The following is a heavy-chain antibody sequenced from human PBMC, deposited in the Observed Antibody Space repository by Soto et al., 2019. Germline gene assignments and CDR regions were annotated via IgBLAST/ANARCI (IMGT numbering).Heavy chain of an antibody. Sequence: ETLSLTCTVSGGSISNFYWSWIRQPPGKGLEWIGYIYYSGTTSYNPSLNSRVTISVDTSKNQFSLKLNSVTAADTAVYYCARESYYGSGATVVGYWGLGTLVTVS. CDR2: IYYSGTT. V-gene: IGHV4-59*01. J-gene: IGHJ4*02. D-gene: IGHD3-10*01. CDR3: ARESYYGSGATVVGY. CDR1: GGSISNFY.